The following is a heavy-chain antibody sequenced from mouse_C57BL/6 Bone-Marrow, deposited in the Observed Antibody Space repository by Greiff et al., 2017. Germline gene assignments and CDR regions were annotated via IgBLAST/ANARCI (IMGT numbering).Heavy chain of an antibody. J-gene: IGHJ1*03. CDR3: ARETAQATNFDV. V-gene: IGHV1-55*01. Sequence: QVQLQQPGAELVKPGASVKMSCKASGYTFPSYWLTWVTQRPGQGLEWIGDIYPGSGRTNYNEKFKSKATLTVDTSSSTAYMQLSSLTSEDSAVYYWARETAQATNFDVWGTGTTVTVSA. CDR2: IYPGSGRT. CDR1: GYTFPSYW. D-gene: IGHD3-2*02.